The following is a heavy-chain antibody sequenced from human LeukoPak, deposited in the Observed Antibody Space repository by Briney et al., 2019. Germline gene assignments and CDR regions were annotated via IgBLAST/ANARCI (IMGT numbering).Heavy chain of an antibody. CDR3: ARDISAYERSLNS. CDR2: ISTYNGNT. V-gene: IGHV1-18*01. J-gene: IGHJ4*02. CDR1: GYTFTRYG. Sequence: ASVKVSCKASGYTFTRYGISWVRQAPGQGLEWMGWISTYNGNTDYAQKVQGRVTMTTDTSTSTAYMELRSLRSDDTAVYYCARDISAYERSLNSWGQGTLLTVSS. D-gene: IGHD5-12*01.